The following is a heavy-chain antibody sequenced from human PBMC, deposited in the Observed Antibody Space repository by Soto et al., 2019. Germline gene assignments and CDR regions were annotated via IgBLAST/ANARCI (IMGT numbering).Heavy chain of an antibody. CDR1: GFTFSSYS. CDR3: ARDGDRVLYGMDV. Sequence: GGSLRLSCAASGFTFSSYSMSWVRQAPGKGLERVSAISGSGGSTYYADSVKGRFTISRDNSKNTLYLQMNSLRAEDTAVYYCARDGDRVLYGMDVWGQGTTVTVSS. V-gene: IGHV3-23*01. J-gene: IGHJ6*02. CDR2: ISGSGGST. D-gene: IGHD1-1*01.